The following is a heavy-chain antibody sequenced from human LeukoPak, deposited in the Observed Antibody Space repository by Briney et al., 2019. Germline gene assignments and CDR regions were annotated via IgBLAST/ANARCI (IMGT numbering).Heavy chain of an antibody. Sequence: SETLSFTCTVSGGSISSGGYYWSWIRQPPGKGLEWIGYIYHSGSTYYNPSLRSRVTISVDRSKNQFSLKLSSVTAADTAVYYCASTPNYYDSSQGGYWGQGTLVTVSS. CDR2: IYHSGST. D-gene: IGHD3-22*01. CDR3: ASTPNYYDSSQGGY. V-gene: IGHV4-30-2*01. J-gene: IGHJ4*02. CDR1: GGSISSGGYY.